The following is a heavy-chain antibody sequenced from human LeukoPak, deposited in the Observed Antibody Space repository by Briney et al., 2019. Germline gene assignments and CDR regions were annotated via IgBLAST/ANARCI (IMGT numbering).Heavy chain of an antibody. Sequence: ASVKVSCKASGYTFTSYDINWVRQATGQGLEWMGWMNPNSGNTGYAQKFQGRVTITRNTSISTAYMELSSLRSEDTAVYYCARGRYGSGSYRFDYWGQGTLVTVSS. V-gene: IGHV1-8*03. D-gene: IGHD3-10*01. CDR3: ARGRYGSGSYRFDY. CDR1: GYTFTSYD. J-gene: IGHJ4*02. CDR2: MNPNSGNT.